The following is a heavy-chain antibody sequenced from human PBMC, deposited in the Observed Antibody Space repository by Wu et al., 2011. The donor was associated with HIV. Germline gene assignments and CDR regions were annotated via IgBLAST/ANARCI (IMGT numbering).Heavy chain of an antibody. J-gene: IGHJ4*02. Sequence: SGYTFTSYYMHWVRQAPGQGLEWMGIINPSGGSTSYAQNLQGRVTVTTDTSTSTVYMEVRSLRSDDTAVYYCARDPPGYPYYFDYWGQGTLVTVSS. CDR1: GYTFTSYY. D-gene: IGHD5-12*01. CDR3: ARDPPGYPYYFDY. CDR2: INPSGGST. V-gene: IGHV1-46*01.